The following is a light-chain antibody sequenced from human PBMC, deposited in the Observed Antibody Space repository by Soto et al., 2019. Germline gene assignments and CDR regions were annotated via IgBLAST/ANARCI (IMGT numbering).Light chain of an antibody. J-gene: IGKJ2*01. V-gene: IGKV3-20*01. CDR2: DAS. CDR3: QQYVASPYT. Sequence: DIVLTQSPGTLSLSPGERATLSCGASQSVNSRSLAWYQQKPGQAPRLLIYDASSRATGIPDRFSASGSGTDFTLTISSLEPEGFAVCYCQQYVASPYTFGQGTKVEIK. CDR1: QSVNSRS.